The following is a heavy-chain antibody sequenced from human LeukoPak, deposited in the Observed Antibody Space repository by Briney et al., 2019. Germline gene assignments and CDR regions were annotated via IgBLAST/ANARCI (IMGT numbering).Heavy chain of an antibody. Sequence: ASVKVSCKVSGYTFTDYYMHWVQQAPGKGLEWMGLVDPEDGETIYAEKFQGRVTITADTSTDTAYMELSSLRSEDTAVYYCATDPREGYYDSSCPGVHWGQGTLVTVSS. CDR1: GYTFTDYY. V-gene: IGHV1-69-2*01. CDR2: VDPEDGET. CDR3: ATDPREGYYDSSCPGVH. J-gene: IGHJ4*02. D-gene: IGHD3-22*01.